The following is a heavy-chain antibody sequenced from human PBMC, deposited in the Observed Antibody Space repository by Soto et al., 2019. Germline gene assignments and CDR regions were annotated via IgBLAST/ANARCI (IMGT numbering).Heavy chain of an antibody. J-gene: IGHJ4*02. Sequence: QVQLVQSRGEVKKPGASVKVSCKASGYIFNSFGISWVRQAPGQGLEWMGWISAYTGNTKYAQNFQGRVTMTTDTSTSTAYMELRSLSSDDTAVYYCARRWTTGEIDYWGQGTLVTVSS. V-gene: IGHV1-18*01. CDR3: ARRWTTGEIDY. D-gene: IGHD4-17*01. CDR2: ISAYTGNT. CDR1: GYIFNSFG.